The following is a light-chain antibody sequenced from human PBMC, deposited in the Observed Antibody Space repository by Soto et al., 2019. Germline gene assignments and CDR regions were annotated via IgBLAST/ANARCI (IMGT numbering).Light chain of an antibody. V-gene: IGKV3-15*01. J-gene: IGKJ3*01. CDR3: QQYHDWPPFT. CDR2: GAS. Sequence: ETVLTQSPATLSVSPGDRVTLSCRASQSVSRYLAWYQHKPGQAPRLLIYGASTMATGIPARFDGSGSGTEFTLTISSLQSEDFAVYYCQQYHDWPPFTFGPG. CDR1: QSVSRY.